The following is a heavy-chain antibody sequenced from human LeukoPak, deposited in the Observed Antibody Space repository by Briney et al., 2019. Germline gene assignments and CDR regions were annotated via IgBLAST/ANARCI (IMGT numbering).Heavy chain of an antibody. V-gene: IGHV4-30-4*01. Sequence: SETLSLTCTVSGGSISSGDYYWSWIRQPPGKGLEWIGYIYYSGSTYYNPSLKSRVTISVDTSKYQFSLKLSSVTAADTAVYYCARDLSPAGYGMDVWGQGTTVTVSS. CDR1: GGSISSGDYY. D-gene: IGHD2-15*01. CDR3: ARDLSPAGYGMDV. CDR2: IYYSGST. J-gene: IGHJ6*02.